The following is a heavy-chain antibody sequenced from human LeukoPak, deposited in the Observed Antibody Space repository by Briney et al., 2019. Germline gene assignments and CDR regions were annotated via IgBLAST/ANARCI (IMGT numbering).Heavy chain of an antibody. CDR3: ARHSKYGSGGFQDNFDY. Sequence: PSETLSLTCTVSGDSSSSYYWSWIRQPPGKGLEWIAYTLYNGRTNYNPSLKSRVIISVYTSKHQFSLKLTSVTAADTAIYYCARHSKYGSGGFQDNFDYGGQGTLLTVSS. D-gene: IGHD3-10*01. CDR2: TLYNGRT. J-gene: IGHJ4*02. CDR1: GDSSSSYY. V-gene: IGHV4-59*08.